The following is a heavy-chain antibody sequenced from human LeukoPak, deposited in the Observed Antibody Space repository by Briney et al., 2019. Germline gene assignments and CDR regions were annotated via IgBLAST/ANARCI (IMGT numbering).Heavy chain of an antibody. V-gene: IGHV3-33*01. CDR3: AREVSDGVHYYYGMDV. Sequence: KYYADSVKGRFTISRDNSKNTLYLQMNSLRAEDTAVYYCAREVSDGVHYYYGMDVWGQGTTVTVSS. J-gene: IGHJ6*02. CDR2: K. D-gene: IGHD3-16*01.